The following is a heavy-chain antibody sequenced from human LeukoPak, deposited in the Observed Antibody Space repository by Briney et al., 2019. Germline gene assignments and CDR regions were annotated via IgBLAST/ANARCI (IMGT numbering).Heavy chain of an antibody. Sequence: SETLSLTCTVSGGSISSYYWSWIRQPPGKGLEWIGRIYTSGSTNYNPSLKSRVTMSVDTSKNQFSLKLSSVTAADTAVYYCARVHYDSIRGAFDIWGQGTMVTVSS. CDR1: GGSISSYY. CDR3: ARVHYDSIRGAFDI. V-gene: IGHV4-4*07. CDR2: IYTSGST. J-gene: IGHJ3*02. D-gene: IGHD3-22*01.